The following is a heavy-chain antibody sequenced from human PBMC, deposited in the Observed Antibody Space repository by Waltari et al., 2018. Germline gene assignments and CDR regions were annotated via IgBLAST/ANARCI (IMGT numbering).Heavy chain of an antibody. V-gene: IGHV4-34*01. J-gene: IGHJ3*01. CDR1: GGSFSAYS. Sequence: QVQLQQWGPGLLKPSETLSLTCGIFGGSFSAYSWSWLRQSPGKGLEWIGEINHSGDTNDTPSLKSRLTISADTSKNHFSLKLTSVTAADTGVYFCARLWATLRFLEWLTEVDRFDVWGPGTMV. CDR2: INHSGDT. CDR3: ARLWATLRFLEWLTEVDRFDV. D-gene: IGHD3-3*01.